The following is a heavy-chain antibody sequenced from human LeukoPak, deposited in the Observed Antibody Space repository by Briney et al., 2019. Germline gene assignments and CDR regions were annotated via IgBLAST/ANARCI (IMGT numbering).Heavy chain of an antibody. V-gene: IGHV3-23*01. D-gene: IGHD2-2*01. CDR2: ISGSGGST. Sequence: GGSLRLSCAASGFTFSSYAMSWVRQAPGKGLEWVSAISGSGGSTYYADSVKGRFTISRDNSKNTLYLQMNSLRAEDTAVYYCAKDPYCSSTGCYFAFDYWGQGTLVTVSS. CDR3: AKDPYCSSTGCYFAFDY. J-gene: IGHJ4*02. CDR1: GFTFSSYA.